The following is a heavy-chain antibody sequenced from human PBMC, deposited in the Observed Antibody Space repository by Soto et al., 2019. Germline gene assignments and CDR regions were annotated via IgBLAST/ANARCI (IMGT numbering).Heavy chain of an antibody. CDR3: ARVAGSGANYYYYYMDV. CDR2: IYYSGST. V-gene: IGHV4-31*03. CDR1: GGSISSGGYY. Sequence: NPSETLSLTCTVSGGSISSGGYYWSWIRQHPGKGLEWIGYIYYSGSTYYNPSLKSRVTISVDTSKNQFSLKLSSVTAADTAVYYCARVAGSGANYYYYYMDVWGKGTTVTVSS. D-gene: IGHD3-3*01. J-gene: IGHJ6*03.